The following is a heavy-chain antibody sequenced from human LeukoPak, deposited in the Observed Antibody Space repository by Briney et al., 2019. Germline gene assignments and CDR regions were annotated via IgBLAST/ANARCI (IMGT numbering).Heavy chain of an antibody. Sequence: SETLSLTCTVSGGSIGTYYWSWIRQSPGKGLEWIGYIYVTGTRYNPYLQSRVTISVDRSRNQFFLKMSSVTAADAAVYYCARHIGGGIEDMDVWGKGTKVIVSS. CDR1: GGSIGTYY. CDR2: IYVTGT. V-gene: IGHV4-59*08. D-gene: IGHD3-16*02. CDR3: ARHIGGGIEDMDV. J-gene: IGHJ6*03.